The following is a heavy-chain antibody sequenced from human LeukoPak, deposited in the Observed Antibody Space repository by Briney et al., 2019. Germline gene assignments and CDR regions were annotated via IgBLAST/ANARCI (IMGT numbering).Heavy chain of an antibody. Sequence: GESLKISCKGSGYSFTSYWIGWVRQMPGKGLEWMGIIYPGDSDTRYSPSFQGQVTISADKSISTAYLQWSSLKASDTAMYYFGGNGGGDESADYEGILDYWGQGTLVTVSS. CDR3: GGNGGGDESADYEGILDY. CDR1: GYSFTSYW. J-gene: IGHJ4*02. V-gene: IGHV5-51*01. D-gene: IGHD3-16*01. CDR2: IYPGDSDT.